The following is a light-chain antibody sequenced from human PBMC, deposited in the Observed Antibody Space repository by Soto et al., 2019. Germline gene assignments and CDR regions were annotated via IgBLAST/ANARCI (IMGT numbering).Light chain of an antibody. CDR3: QQYNNWPLT. CDR2: GAS. CDR1: QSIGTY. Sequence: IVLTQSPATLSLSPGEGAALSCRASQSIGTYLAWYQHKPGQAPRLLIYGASSRATGIPARFSGSGSGTEFTLTISSLQSEDFAVYYCQQYNNWPLTFGGGTKVDIK. J-gene: IGKJ4*01. V-gene: IGKV3-15*01.